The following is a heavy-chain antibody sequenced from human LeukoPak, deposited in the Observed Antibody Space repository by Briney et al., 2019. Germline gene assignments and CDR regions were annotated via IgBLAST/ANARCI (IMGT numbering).Heavy chain of an antibody. CDR1: GGSFSGYY. CDR3: ARTTTQLRYFDWSPRGRAFDI. Sequence: PSETLSLTCAVYGGSFSGYYWSWIRQPPGKGLEWIGEINHSGSTNYNPSLKSRVTISADTSKNQFSLKLSSVTAADTAVYYCARTTTQLRYFDWSPRGRAFDIWGQGTMVTVSS. V-gene: IGHV4-34*01. CDR2: INHSGST. D-gene: IGHD3-9*01. J-gene: IGHJ3*02.